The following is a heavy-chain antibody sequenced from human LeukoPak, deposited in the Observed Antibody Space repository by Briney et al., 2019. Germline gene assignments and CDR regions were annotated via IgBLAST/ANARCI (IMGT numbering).Heavy chain of an antibody. CDR3: ARDQRVTGRPDIDY. V-gene: IGHV3-74*03. CDR2: ISSDGSST. Sequence: LAGGSLRLSCAASGFTFWNHWMHWVRQTPGKGLVWVSRISSDGSSTTYADSVKGRFTISRDNAKNTLYLQMNNLRAEDTAMYYCARDQRVTGRPDIDYWGQGTLVIVSS. CDR1: GFTFWNHW. D-gene: IGHD6-6*01. J-gene: IGHJ4*02.